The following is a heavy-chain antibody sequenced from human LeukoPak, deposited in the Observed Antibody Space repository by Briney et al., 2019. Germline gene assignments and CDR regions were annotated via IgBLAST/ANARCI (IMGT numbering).Heavy chain of an antibody. CDR3: ARGPTVEYDILTGYYRFDY. CDR2: VSYSGRT. D-gene: IGHD3-9*01. Sequence: AETLSLTCTVSGASISNYYWSRIRQPPGKGLECIGYVSYSGRTNHNPSLKSRVTISLDTSKNQFSLKLNSVTAADTAVYYCARGPTVEYDILTGYYRFDYWGQGTLVTVSS. V-gene: IGHV4-59*12. CDR1: GASISNYY. J-gene: IGHJ4*02.